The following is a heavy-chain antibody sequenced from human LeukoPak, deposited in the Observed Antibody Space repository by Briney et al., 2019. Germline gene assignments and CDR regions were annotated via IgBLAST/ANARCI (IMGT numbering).Heavy chain of an antibody. CDR3: ARSSRFDWLLYFDS. CDR1: GCTFTSYG. CDR2: ISGYNGNT. Sequence: ASVNVSCTASGCTFTSYGINWVRQAPGQGLEWMGWISGYNGNTIYAENVQGRVTMTTDTSTSTAYIELGSLRSDDSAVFYCARSSRFDWLLYFDSWGQGTLVTVSS. J-gene: IGHJ4*02. D-gene: IGHD3-9*01. V-gene: IGHV1-18*01.